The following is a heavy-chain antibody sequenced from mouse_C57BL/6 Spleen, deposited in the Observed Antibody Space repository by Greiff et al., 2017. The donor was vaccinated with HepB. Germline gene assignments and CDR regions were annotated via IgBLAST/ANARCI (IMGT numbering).Heavy chain of an antibody. V-gene: IGHV1-81*01. CDR2: IYPRSGNT. CDR1: GYTFTSYG. J-gene: IGHJ2*01. D-gene: IGHD1-1*01. CDR3: ARCGDYYGGFDS. Sequence: VQLQQSGAELARPGASVKLSCKASGYTFTSYGISWVKQRTGQGLEWIGEIYPRSGNTYYNEKFKGKATLTADKSSSTAYMELRSLTSEDSAVYFCARCGDYYGGFDSWGQGTTLTVSS.